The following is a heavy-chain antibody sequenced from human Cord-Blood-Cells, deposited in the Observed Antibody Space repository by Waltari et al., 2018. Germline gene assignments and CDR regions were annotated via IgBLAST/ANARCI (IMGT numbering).Heavy chain of an antibody. CDR3: ARRHGFWGGFDY. CDR2: IYWDDDK. Sequence: QITLKESGPTLVKPTQTPTLTCTFSGFSLSTSGVGVGWIRQPPGKALEWLALIYWDDDKRYSGSLKSRITITKATSKNQVVRTVTDVDPVDTATYYCARRHGFWGGFDYWGQGTLVTVSS. CDR1: GFSLSTSGVG. D-gene: IGHD3-16*01. V-gene: IGHV2-5*02. J-gene: IGHJ4*02.